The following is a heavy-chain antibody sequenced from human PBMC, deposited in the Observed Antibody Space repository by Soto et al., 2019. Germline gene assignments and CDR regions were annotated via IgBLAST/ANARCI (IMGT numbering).Heavy chain of an antibody. CDR1: GFTFSAYY. Sequence: ASVKVSCKASGFTFSAYYIYWVRQAPGQGLEWIGWIILSSGSTNYAQKFQERVTITRDMSTSTAYMELSSLRSEDTAVYYCAAASPAVAGTGNYYYYYMDVWGKGTTVTVSS. J-gene: IGHJ6*03. CDR2: IILSSGST. D-gene: IGHD6-19*01. CDR3: AAASPAVAGTGNYYYYYMDV. V-gene: IGHV1-58*02.